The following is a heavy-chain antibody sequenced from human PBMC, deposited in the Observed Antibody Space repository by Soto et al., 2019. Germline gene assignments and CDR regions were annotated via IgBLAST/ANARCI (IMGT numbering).Heavy chain of an antibody. CDR3: ARGIARATTFFDY. CDR2: IYFRGTT. CDR1: GGSINSTSYY. J-gene: IGHJ4*02. V-gene: IGHV4-39*01. D-gene: IGHD6-13*01. Sequence: QLQLQESGPGLVRPSETLALNCTVSGGSINSTSYYWGWVRQPPGRGLQWIGNIYFRGTTYCTPSLKSRVTISLDTSKNKFSLKLSSVTAADTGVYYCARGIARATTFFDYWGLGTVVTVSS.